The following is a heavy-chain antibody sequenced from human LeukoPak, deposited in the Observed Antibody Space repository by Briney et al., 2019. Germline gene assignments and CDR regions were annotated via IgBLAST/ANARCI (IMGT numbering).Heavy chain of an antibody. V-gene: IGHV4-4*02. Sequence: PSGTLSLTCAVSGGSISSSNWWSWVRQPPGKGLEWTGEIYHSGSTNYNPSLKSRVTISVDKSKNQFSLKLSSVTAADTAVYYCARVGLSGSYPYYYYYMDVWGKGTTVTVSS. CDR1: GGSISSSNW. CDR2: IYHSGST. CDR3: ARVGLSGSYPYYYYYMDV. D-gene: IGHD1-26*01. J-gene: IGHJ6*03.